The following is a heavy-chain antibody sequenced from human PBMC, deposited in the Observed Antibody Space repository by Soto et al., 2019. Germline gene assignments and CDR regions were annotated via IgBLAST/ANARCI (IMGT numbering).Heavy chain of an antibody. J-gene: IGHJ6*02. CDR2: ISYDGSNK. V-gene: IGHV3-30*18. CDR1: GFTFSSYG. Sequence: GGSLRLSCAASGFTFSSYGMHWVRQAPGKGLEWVAVISYDGSNKYYADSVKGRFTISRDNSKNTLYLQMNSLRAEDTAVYYCAKELTMTTFRYYYGMDVWGQGTTVTVSS. D-gene: IGHD3-22*01. CDR3: AKELTMTTFRYYYGMDV.